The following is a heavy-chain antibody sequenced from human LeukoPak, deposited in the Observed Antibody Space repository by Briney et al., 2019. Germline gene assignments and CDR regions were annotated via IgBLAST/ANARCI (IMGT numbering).Heavy chain of an antibody. CDR3: ARVGLTIPCCTGCFANYFDY. D-gene: IGHD2-8*02. V-gene: IGHV4-59*01. CDR1: GGFISNYY. CDR2: IYFSGST. J-gene: IGHJ4*02. Sequence: PSETLSLTCTVSGGFISNYYWSWIRQSPGKGLEWIGYIYFSGSTNYNPSLKSRVTMSVDTSTNQFSLKVSSVTAADTAVYYCARVGLTIPCCTGCFANYFDYWGQGSLVTVSS.